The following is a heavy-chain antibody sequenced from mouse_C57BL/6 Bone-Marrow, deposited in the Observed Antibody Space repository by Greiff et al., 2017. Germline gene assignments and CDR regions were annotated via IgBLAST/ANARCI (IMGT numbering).Heavy chain of an antibody. CDR1: GFNIKDDY. D-gene: IGHD2-5*01. V-gene: IGHV14-4*01. CDR3: TTLYINYVAMDY. CDR2: IDPENGDT. Sequence: EVQLQQPGAELVRPGASVKLSCTASGFNIKDDYMHWVKQRPELGLVWIGWIDPENGDTEYASKVQGKATITADTSSNTAYLQRSSLTSEDTAVYYCTTLYINYVAMDYWGQGTSVTVSS. J-gene: IGHJ4*01.